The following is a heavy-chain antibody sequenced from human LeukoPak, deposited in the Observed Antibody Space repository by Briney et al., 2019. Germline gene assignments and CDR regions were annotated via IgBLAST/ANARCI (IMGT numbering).Heavy chain of an antibody. D-gene: IGHD1-26*01. V-gene: IGHV1-8*01. CDR1: GYTFTSYD. CDR2: MNPNSGNT. CDR3: ARGRWYSGSYFFDY. Sequence: SVKVSCKASGYTFTSYDINWVRQATGQGLEWMGWMNPNSGNTGYAQKFQGRVTMARNTSISTAYMELSSLRSEDTAVYYCARGRWYSGSYFFDYWGQGTLVTVSS. J-gene: IGHJ4*02.